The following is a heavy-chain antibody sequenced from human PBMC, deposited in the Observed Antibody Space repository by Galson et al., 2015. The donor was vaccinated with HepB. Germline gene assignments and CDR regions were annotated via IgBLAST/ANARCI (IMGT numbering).Heavy chain of an antibody. CDR2: IIPIFGTA. D-gene: IGHD6-6*01. V-gene: IGHV1-69*13. Sequence: SVKVSCKASGGTFSSYAISWVRQAPGQGLEWMGGIIPIFGTANYAQKFQGRVTITADESTSTAYMELSSLRSEDTAVYYCALTERGIAARPGVVYYYYMDVWSKGTTVTVSS. CDR3: ALTERGIAARPGVVYYYYMDV. CDR1: GGTFSSYA. J-gene: IGHJ6*03.